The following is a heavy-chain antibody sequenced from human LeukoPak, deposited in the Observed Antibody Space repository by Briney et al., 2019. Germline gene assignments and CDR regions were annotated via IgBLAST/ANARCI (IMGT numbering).Heavy chain of an antibody. Sequence: PGGSLRLSCAASGFTFSSYGTHWVRQAPGKGLEWVAVISYDGSNKYYADSVQGRFTISRDNSKNTLYLQMNSLRAEDTAVYYCAKFFSSGWFLDAFRIWGQGTMVTVSS. CDR3: AKFFSSGWFLDAFRI. V-gene: IGHV3-30*18. CDR1: GFTFSSYG. D-gene: IGHD6-19*01. J-gene: IGHJ3*02. CDR2: ISYDGSNK.